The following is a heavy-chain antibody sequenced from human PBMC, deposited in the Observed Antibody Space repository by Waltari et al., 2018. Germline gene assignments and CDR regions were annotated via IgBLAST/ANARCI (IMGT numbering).Heavy chain of an antibody. V-gene: IGHV4-38-2*01. CDR3: GRAGWVPVLLWFREGSDYYYMDV. D-gene: IGHD3-10*01. J-gene: IGHJ6*03. Sequence: QVQLQESGPGLVKPSETLSLTCAVSGYSISTGYYWGWVRQPPGKGLAWIGSIYHRGSTYNNPTIKSRVTISVDRSRNQFSLKLNSVTAAETAVYYCGRAGWVPVLLWFREGSDYYYMDVWGKGTTVTVSS. CDR1: GYSISTGYY. CDR2: IYHRGST.